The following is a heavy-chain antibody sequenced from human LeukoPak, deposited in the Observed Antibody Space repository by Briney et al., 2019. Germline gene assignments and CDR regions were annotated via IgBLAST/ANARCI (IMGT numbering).Heavy chain of an antibody. Sequence: ASVKVSCKASGYTFTRYDINWVRQATGPGLEWMGWMNPNSGNTGYAQKFQGRVTITRNTSISTAYMELSSLRSEDTAVYYCARVGAAMVRGVILYYFDYWGQGTLVTVSS. D-gene: IGHD3-10*01. CDR3: ARVGAAMVRGVILYYFDY. CDR1: GYTFTRYD. J-gene: IGHJ4*02. V-gene: IGHV1-8*03. CDR2: MNPNSGNT.